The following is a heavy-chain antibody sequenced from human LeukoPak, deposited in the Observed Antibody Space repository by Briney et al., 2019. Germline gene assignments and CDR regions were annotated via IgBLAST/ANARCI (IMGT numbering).Heavy chain of an antibody. CDR2: ISAYNSNT. CDR3: ARDLGVTGTTGSLDY. CDR1: GYTFTGYY. J-gene: IGHJ4*02. Sequence: GASVKVSCKPSGYTFTGYYIHWVRQAPGQGLEWMGWISAYNSNTNYAQKLQGRVTMTTDTSTSTAYMELRSLRSDDTAVYYCARDLGVTGTTGSLDYWGQGTLVTVSS. V-gene: IGHV1-18*04. D-gene: IGHD1-7*01.